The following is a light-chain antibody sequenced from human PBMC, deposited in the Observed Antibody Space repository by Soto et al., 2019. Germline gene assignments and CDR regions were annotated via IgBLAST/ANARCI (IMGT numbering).Light chain of an antibody. CDR2: DNN. Sequence: QSVLTQPSLVSAAPGQMVTISCSGSSSNIENNYVSWYQQFPGTAPKLLIYDNNKRPSGIPDRFSGSKSGTSATLGIAGLQTGDEADYYCGTWDSSLSAGVFGGGTKLTVL. V-gene: IGLV1-51*01. CDR1: SSNIENNY. J-gene: IGLJ2*01. CDR3: GTWDSSLSAGV.